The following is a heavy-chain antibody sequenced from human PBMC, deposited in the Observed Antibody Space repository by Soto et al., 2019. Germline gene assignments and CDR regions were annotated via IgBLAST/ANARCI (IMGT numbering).Heavy chain of an antibody. CDR1: GYTFINYG. V-gene: IGHV1-18*01. J-gene: IGHJ4*02. CDR2: ISAYNGNC. CDR3: AKDGIAGPGTTDY. Sequence: QVQLVQSGPEVKKPGASVKVSCKASGYTFINYGISWVRQAPGQGLEWMGWISAYNGNCNYAQKAQGRVTLTTDTSTSRAYLELRSLRSDDTAVYYCAKDGIAGPGTTDYWGQGTLDTVSS. D-gene: IGHD6-13*01.